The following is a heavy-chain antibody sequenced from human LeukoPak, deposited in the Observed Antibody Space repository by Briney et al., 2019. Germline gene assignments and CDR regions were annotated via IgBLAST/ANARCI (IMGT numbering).Heavy chain of an antibody. D-gene: IGHD3-22*01. Sequence: PSETLSLTCTVSGGSISSYYWSWIRQPAGKGLEWIGRIYTSGSTNYNPSLKSRVTMSVDTSKNQFSLKLSSVTAADTAVYYCARDVYYYDSSGSRYFDYWGQGTLVTVSS. J-gene: IGHJ4*02. CDR1: GGSISSYY. CDR2: IYTSGST. V-gene: IGHV4-4*07. CDR3: ARDVYYYDSSGSRYFDY.